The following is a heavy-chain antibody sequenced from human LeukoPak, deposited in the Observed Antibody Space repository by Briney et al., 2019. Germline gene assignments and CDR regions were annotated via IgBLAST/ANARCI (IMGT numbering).Heavy chain of an antibody. Sequence: GGSRRLSCAVSGFTFSSYAMSWVRQAPGKGLEWVSAISGSGGSTYYADSVKGRFTISRDNSKNTLYLQMNSLRAEDTAVYYCAKVSQIYCSSTSCYNDYWGQGTLVTVSS. CDR3: AKVSQIYCSSTSCYNDY. CDR1: GFTFSSYA. CDR2: ISGSGGST. V-gene: IGHV3-23*01. D-gene: IGHD2-2*02. J-gene: IGHJ4*02.